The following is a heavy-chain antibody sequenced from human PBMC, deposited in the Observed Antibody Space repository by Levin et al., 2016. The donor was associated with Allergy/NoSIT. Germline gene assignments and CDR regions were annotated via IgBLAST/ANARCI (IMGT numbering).Heavy chain of an antibody. Sequence: WIRQPPGKGLEWVAVISYDGSNKYYADSVKGRFTISRDNSKNTLYLQMNSLRAEDTAVYYCAKDQAQSNYYYGMDVWGQGTTVTVSS. CDR2: ISYDGSNK. D-gene: IGHD5-24*01. V-gene: IGHV3-30*18. J-gene: IGHJ6*02. CDR3: AKDQAQSNYYYGMDV.